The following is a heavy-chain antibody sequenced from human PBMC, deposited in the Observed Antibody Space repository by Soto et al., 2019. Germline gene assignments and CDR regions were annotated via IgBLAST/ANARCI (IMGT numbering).Heavy chain of an antibody. CDR2: INHSGST. CDR1: GGSFSGYY. J-gene: IGHJ4*02. D-gene: IGHD6-13*01. CDR3: AREKNSSSWYGFDY. Sequence: SETLSLTCAVYGGSFSGYYWSWIRQPPGKGLEWIGEINHSGSTNYNPSLKSRVTISVDTSKNQFSLKLSSVTAADTAVYYCAREKNSSSWYGFDYWGQGTLVTVSS. V-gene: IGHV4-34*01.